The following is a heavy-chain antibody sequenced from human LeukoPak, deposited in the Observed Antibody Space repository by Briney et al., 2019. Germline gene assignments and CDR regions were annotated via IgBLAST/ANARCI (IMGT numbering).Heavy chain of an antibody. CDR1: GFTFSSYS. J-gene: IGHJ6*02. CDR3: ARDGSSYYGMDV. Sequence: PGGSLRLSCAASGFTFSSYSMNWVRQAPGKGLEWVSSISSSSGYIYYADSVKGRFTISRDNAKNSLYLQMNSLRAEDTAVYYCARDGSSYYGMDVWGQGTTVTVSS. D-gene: IGHD2-2*03. V-gene: IGHV3-21*01. CDR2: ISSSSGYI.